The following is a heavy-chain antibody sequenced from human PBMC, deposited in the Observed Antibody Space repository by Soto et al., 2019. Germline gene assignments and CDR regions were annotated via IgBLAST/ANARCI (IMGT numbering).Heavy chain of an antibody. V-gene: IGHV1-8*01. CDR2: MNPNSGNT. J-gene: IGHJ6*04. CDR1: GYTFTSYD. Sequence: ASVKVSCKASGYTFTSYDINWVRQATGQGLERMGWMNPNSGNTGYAQKFQGRVTMTRNTSISTAYMELSSLRSEDTAVYYCAILLGGPYYDFLSGYYNPGVWGKENTFTVSS. CDR3: AILLGGPYYDFLSGYYNPGV. D-gene: IGHD3-3*01.